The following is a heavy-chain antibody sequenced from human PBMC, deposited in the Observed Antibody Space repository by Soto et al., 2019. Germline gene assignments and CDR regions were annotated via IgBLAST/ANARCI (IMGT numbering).Heavy chain of an antibody. CDR2: IIPVLGAP. CDR3: ARDRHYENHTFYYLKYYFDY. J-gene: IGHJ4*02. D-gene: IGHD3-22*01. Sequence: QVQLVQSGTEVKKPGSSVKVSCKTSGGTFSSFPIAWGRQAPGQGLEWVGGIIPVLGAPSYAQTFQGRVTITADESTSAAYLELSSLRSDVTAVYFCARDRHYENHTFYYLKYYFDYWGQGTLVTVSS. CDR1: GGTFSSFP. V-gene: IGHV1-69*01.